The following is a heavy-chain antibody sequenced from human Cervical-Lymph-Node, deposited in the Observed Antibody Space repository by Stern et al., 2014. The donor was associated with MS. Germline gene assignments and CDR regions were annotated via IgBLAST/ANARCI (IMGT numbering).Heavy chain of an antibody. CDR2: IWYDGSNK. V-gene: IGHV3-33*01. CDR1: GFTFSSYG. J-gene: IGHJ4*02. CDR3: ARGTVTKDY. Sequence: VQLVESGGGVVQPGRSLRLSCAASGFTFSSYGMHWVRQAPGKGLEWVAVIWYDGSNKYYADSVKGRFTISRDNSKNTLYLQMNSLRAEDTAVYYCARGTVTKDYWGQGTLVTVSS. D-gene: IGHD4-17*01.